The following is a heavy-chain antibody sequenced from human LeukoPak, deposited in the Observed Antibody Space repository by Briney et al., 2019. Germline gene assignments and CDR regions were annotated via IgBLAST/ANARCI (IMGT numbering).Heavy chain of an antibody. D-gene: IGHD3-10*01. V-gene: IGHV4-59*08. CDR1: GGSISSYY. CDR3: ARVTRPHYYGSGSYYNAFDY. CDR2: IYYSGST. J-gene: IGHJ4*02. Sequence: SETLSLTCTVSGGSISSYYWSWIRQPPGKGLEWVGYIYYSGSTNYNPSLKSRVTISVDTSKNQFSLKLSSVTAADTAVYYCARVTRPHYYGSGSYYNAFDYWGQGTLVTVSS.